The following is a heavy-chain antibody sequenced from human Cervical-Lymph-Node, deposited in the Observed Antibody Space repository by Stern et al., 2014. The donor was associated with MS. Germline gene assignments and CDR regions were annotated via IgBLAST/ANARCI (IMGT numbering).Heavy chain of an antibody. D-gene: IGHD6-13*01. CDR3: AHRRYSSNLVGGAFDP. J-gene: IGHJ5*02. CDR2: IYWDNDK. V-gene: IGHV2-5*02. Sequence: ESGPTLVKPTQTLTLTCTFSGFSLSTSGVGVGWIRQPPGKALEWLAPIYWDNDKRYSSSLKSRLTITKDTSKNQVVLTMTNMDPVDTATYYCAHRRYSSNLVGGAFDPWGQGTLVTVSS. CDR1: GFSLSTSGVG.